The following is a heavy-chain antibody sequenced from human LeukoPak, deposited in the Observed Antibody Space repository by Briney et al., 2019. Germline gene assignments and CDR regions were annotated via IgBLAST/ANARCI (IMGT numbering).Heavy chain of an antibody. CDR1: GSSFRTYW. CDR3: GRGDPDY. Sequence: GGSLRLSCEVSGSSFRTYWMTWVRQAPGKGLEWVANINQAGSDKYYVDSVKGRFTISRDNAKNSVYLQMNNLRAEDTGVYYCGRGDPDYWGQGTLVTVSS. V-gene: IGHV3-7*01. CDR2: INQAGSDK. J-gene: IGHJ4*02.